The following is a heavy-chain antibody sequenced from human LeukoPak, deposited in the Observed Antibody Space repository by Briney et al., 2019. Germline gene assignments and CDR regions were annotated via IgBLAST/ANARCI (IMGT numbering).Heavy chain of an antibody. J-gene: IGHJ4*02. Sequence: GGSLRLSCAASAFTFSSYWMTWVRQAPGKGPEWVANIKHDGSDKNYVDSVKGRFTISRDNAKNSLYLQMNSLRAEDTAVYYCARGLHSLPRSTLDYWGQGTLVTVSS. CDR1: AFTFSSYW. D-gene: IGHD2-2*01. CDR2: IKHDGSDK. V-gene: IGHV3-7*01. CDR3: ARGLHSLPRSTLDY.